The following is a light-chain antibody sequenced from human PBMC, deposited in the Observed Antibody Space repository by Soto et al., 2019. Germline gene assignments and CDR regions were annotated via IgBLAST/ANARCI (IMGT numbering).Light chain of an antibody. Sequence: EIVLTQSPGTLSLSPGERAPLSCRASQSVSNNYLAWYQQKPGQAPRLLIYGASNRATGIPDRFSGSGSGTDFTLTNSRVAPEASAVYYSQHSSGSGRLGPGTKVDIK. V-gene: IGKV3-20*01. J-gene: IGKJ3*01. CDR1: QSVSNNY. CDR2: GAS. CDR3: QHSSGSGR.